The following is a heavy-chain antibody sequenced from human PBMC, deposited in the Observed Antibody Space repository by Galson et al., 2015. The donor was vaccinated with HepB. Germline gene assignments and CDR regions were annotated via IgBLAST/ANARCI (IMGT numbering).Heavy chain of an antibody. CDR2: IWYDGSNK. J-gene: IGHJ4*02. Sequence: SLRLSCAASGFTFSTYGMHWVRQAPGKGLEWVAVIWYDGSNKYYGDSVKGRFTISRDNSKNTLYLQMNSLRAEDTAVYFCARAVGPFDYWGQGTLVTVSS. V-gene: IGHV3-33*01. CDR1: GFTFSTYG. CDR3: ARAVGPFDY.